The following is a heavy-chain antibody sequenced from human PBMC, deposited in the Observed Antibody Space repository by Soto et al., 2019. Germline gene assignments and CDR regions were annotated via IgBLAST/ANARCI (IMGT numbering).Heavy chain of an antibody. CDR2: ISSSSSYI. Sequence: EVQLVESGGGLVKPGGSLRLSCAASGFTFSSYSMNWVRQAPGKGLEWVSSISSSSSYIYYSDSVKGRITISRDNAKNSLYLQMNSLRAEETVVYYCARDPRESNYDSSGFPIYYYYGMDVWGQGTTVTVSS. CDR1: GFTFSSYS. J-gene: IGHJ6*02. V-gene: IGHV3-21*01. D-gene: IGHD3-22*01. CDR3: ARDPRESNYDSSGFPIYYYYGMDV.